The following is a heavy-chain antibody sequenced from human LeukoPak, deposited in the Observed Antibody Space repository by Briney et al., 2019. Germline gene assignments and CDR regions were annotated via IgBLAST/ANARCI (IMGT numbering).Heavy chain of an antibody. V-gene: IGHV4-31*03. CDR1: GGSISSGDYY. J-gene: IGHJ4*02. CDR2: IYYSGST. CDR3: ARSHETFSYDTSGYYTFYS. Sequence: SQTLSLTCTVSGGSISSGDYYWSWIRQHPGKGLEWIGYIYYSGSTYYNPSLKSRVTISVDTSKNHFSLELSSVTAADTAMYYCARSHETFSYDTSGYYTFYSWGQGTLVTVSS. D-gene: IGHD3-22*01.